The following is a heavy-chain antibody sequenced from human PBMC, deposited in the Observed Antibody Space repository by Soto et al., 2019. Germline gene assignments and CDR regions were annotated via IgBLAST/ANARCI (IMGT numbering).Heavy chain of an antibody. CDR3: VGGQYYFDY. CDR1: GFPFSSYG. CDR2: ISYDGSNK. J-gene: IGHJ4*02. Sequence: QVPLVESGGGVVQPGRSLRLSCAASGFPFSSYGMHWVREAPGKGLEGVAVISYDGSNKYYADSVKGRFTISRDNSASTLYLQMNSLRPEDTALYYCVGGQYYFDYRGQGTLVTVSP. D-gene: IGHD3-10*01. V-gene: IGHV3-30*03.